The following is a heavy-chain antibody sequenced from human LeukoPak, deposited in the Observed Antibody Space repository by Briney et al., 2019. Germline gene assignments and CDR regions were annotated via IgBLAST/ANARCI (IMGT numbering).Heavy chain of an antibody. V-gene: IGHV3-23*01. CDR3: AKVYGSGSYSYFDY. Sequence: GGCLRLSCAASGFTFSSYAMSWVRQAPGKGLEWVSAISGSGGSTYYADSVKGRFTISRDNSKNTLYLQMNSLRAEDTAVYYCAKVYGSGSYSYFDYWGQGTLVTVSS. CDR2: ISGSGGST. CDR1: GFTFSSYA. J-gene: IGHJ4*02. D-gene: IGHD3-10*01.